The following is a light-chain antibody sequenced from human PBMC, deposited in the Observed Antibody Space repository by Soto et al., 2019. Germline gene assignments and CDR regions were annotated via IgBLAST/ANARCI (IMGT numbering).Light chain of an antibody. Sequence: SYELTQPPSVSEAPGQTAKITCGGNYIGTKSVHWYQQKPGQAPALVVYDDSVRPSGIPERFSGSNSGNTATLTISRVEAGDEADYYCQVWDNISDHVVFGGGTKVTVL. CDR3: QVWDNISDHVV. J-gene: IGLJ2*01. V-gene: IGLV3-21*02. CDR1: YIGTKS. CDR2: DDS.